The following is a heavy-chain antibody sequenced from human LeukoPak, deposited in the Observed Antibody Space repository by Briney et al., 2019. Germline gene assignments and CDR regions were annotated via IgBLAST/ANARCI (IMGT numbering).Heavy chain of an antibody. Sequence: SETLSLTCTVSGGSISSGTYYWGWIRQPPGKGLEWIGNIYYSGSTYYNPSLKSRVTISVDTSKNQFSLKLSSVTAADTAVYYCARNRYYYGSGNYGVPNWFDPWGQGTLVTVSS. D-gene: IGHD3-10*01. CDR3: ARNRYYYGSGNYGVPNWFDP. CDR2: IYYSGST. V-gene: IGHV4-39*01. J-gene: IGHJ5*02. CDR1: GGSISSGTYY.